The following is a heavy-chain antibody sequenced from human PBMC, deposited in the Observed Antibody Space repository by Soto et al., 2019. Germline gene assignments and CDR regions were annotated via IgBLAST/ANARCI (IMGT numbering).Heavy chain of an antibody. D-gene: IGHD6-6*01. Sequence: EVQLVESGGGSVQPGGSLRLSCAASGFTFKNYYMNWVRQAPVKGLVWVSRLNTDGSTTSYADSVKGRFTISRDNAENTLDLQMNSLRVEDTAVYYCVRSSGTSYLYWYFDLWGRGTLVTVSS. CDR3: VRSSGTSYLYWYFDL. CDR2: LNTDGSTT. V-gene: IGHV3-74*01. CDR1: GFTFKNYY. J-gene: IGHJ2*01.